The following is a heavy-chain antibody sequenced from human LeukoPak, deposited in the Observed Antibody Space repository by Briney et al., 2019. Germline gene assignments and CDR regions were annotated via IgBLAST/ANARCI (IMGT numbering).Heavy chain of an antibody. Sequence: SETLSLTCTVSGGSISSGSYYWSWIRQPAGKGLEWIGRIYTSGSTNYNPSLKSRVTISVDTSKNQFSLKLSSVTAADTAVYYCARGQRGYYYMDVWGKGTTVTISS. J-gene: IGHJ6*03. V-gene: IGHV4-61*02. CDR1: GGSISSGSYY. CDR3: ARGQRGYYYMDV. CDR2: IYTSGST.